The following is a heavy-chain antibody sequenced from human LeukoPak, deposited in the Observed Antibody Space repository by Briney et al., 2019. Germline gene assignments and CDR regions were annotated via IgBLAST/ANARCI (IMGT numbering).Heavy chain of an antibody. CDR1: GGSIYSGSYY. Sequence: SQTLSLTCTVSGGSIYSGSYYWSWIRQPAGKGLEWIGPIYTSGSTNYNPSLKSRVTISVDTSKNQFSLKLSSVTAADTAVYYCARDRRDGYNLYYFDLWGQGTLVTVSS. J-gene: IGHJ4*02. V-gene: IGHV4-61*02. CDR3: ARDRRDGYNLYYFDL. CDR2: IYTSGST. D-gene: IGHD5-24*01.